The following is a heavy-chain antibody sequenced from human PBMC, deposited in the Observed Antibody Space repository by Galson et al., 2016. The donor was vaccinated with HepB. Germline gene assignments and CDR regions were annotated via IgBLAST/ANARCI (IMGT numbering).Heavy chain of an antibody. CDR2: ISSGSDTV. V-gene: IGHV3-48*01. J-gene: IGHJ4*02. Sequence: SLRLSCAASGFTFSTSNMNWVRQAPGKGLEWVSYISSGSDTVHDADSVRGRFTISRDNAKNSLYLLMNSLTAEDTAVYFCARGGWQSVTGFALDYWGQGTLVTVSS. CDR3: ARGGWQSVTGFALDY. D-gene: IGHD3-9*01. CDR1: GFTFSTSN.